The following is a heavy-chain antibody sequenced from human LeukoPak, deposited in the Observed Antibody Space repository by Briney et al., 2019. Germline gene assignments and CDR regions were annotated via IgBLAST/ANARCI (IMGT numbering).Heavy chain of an antibody. CDR3: ARATYCGGDCYSETLDY. V-gene: IGHV1-2*02. Sequence: GASVKVSCKASGYTFTGYYMHWVRQAPGQGHEWMGWNNPNSGGTNYAQKFQGRVTMTRDTSISTAYMELSRLRSDDTAVYYCARATYCGGDCYSETLDYWGQGTLVTVSS. CDR2: NNPNSGGT. J-gene: IGHJ4*02. CDR1: GYTFTGYY. D-gene: IGHD2-21*01.